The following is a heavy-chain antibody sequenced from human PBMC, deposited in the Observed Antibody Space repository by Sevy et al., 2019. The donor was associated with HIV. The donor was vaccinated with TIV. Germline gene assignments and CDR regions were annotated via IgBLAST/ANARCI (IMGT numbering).Heavy chain of an antibody. CDR2: IYYSGST. V-gene: IGHV4-31*03. CDR1: GGSISSGGYY. J-gene: IGHJ4*02. D-gene: IGHD6-19*01. CDR3: ARGTNGYSSGWYPYYFDY. Sequence: SETLSLTCTVSGGSISSGGYYWSWIRQHPGKGLEWIGYIYYSGSTYYHPSLKSRVTISVDTSKNQFSLKLSSVTAADTAVYYCARGTNGYSSGWYPYYFDYWGQGTLVTVSS.